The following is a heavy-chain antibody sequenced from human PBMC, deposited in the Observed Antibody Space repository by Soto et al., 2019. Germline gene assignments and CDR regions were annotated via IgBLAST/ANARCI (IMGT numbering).Heavy chain of an antibody. CDR1: GFTFSSYG. Sequence: QVQLVESGGGVVQPGRSLSLSCAGSGFTFSSYGLHWVRQAPGKGLERVAVISYDGSNKYYADSVKGRFTISRDNSKSTLYLQMNSLRAEDTAVYYCAKVAVAVDLYDAFAIWGQGTMVTVSS. V-gene: IGHV3-30*18. CDR2: ISYDGSNK. J-gene: IGHJ3*02. CDR3: AKVAVAVDLYDAFAI. D-gene: IGHD6-19*01.